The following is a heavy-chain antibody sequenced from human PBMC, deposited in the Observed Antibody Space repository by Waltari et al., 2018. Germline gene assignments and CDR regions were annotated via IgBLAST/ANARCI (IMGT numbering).Heavy chain of an antibody. CDR3: ARDRAVRAGTGSYWFDP. D-gene: IGHD6-19*01. Sequence: QVQLQESGPGLVKPSETLSLTCTVSGGSISSHYWSWIRQPPGKGLEWIGYIYYSGSTNYNPPLKSRVTISVDTSKNQFSLKLSSVTAADTAVYYCARDRAVRAGTGSYWFDPWGQGTLVTVSS. CDR2: IYYSGST. V-gene: IGHV4-59*11. J-gene: IGHJ5*02. CDR1: GGSISSHY.